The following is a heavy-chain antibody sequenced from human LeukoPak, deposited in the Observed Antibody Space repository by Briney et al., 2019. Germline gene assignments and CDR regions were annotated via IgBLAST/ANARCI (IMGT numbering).Heavy chain of an antibody. V-gene: IGHV4-4*02. CDR3: ARLPLTISGYPPDY. D-gene: IGHD3-22*01. J-gene: IGHJ4*02. CDR1: GASISSSKW. Sequence: SGTLSLTCGVSGASISSSKWWSLVRQPPGKGLEWIGEIYHSGSANYNPSLESRVTISVDTSKNQFSLKLTSVTAAETAVYYCARLPLTISGYPPDYWGQGTLVIVSS. CDR2: IYHSGSA.